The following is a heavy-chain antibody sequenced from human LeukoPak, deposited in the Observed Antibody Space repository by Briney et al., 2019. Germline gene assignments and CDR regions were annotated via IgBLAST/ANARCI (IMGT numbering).Heavy chain of an antibody. CDR3: VSPTADYPFHYYFDS. CDR1: GCSFSSYS. CDR2: ISSDGSSK. D-gene: IGHD5-12*01. Sequence: GGSLRLSCAASGCSFSSYSIHWVRQAPGKGLEWVAVISSDGSSKNFALSVKGRFAISRDNSKNTLFLQMNNLRSEDTALYYCVSPTADYPFHYYFDSWGQGTLVTVSS. J-gene: IGHJ4*02. V-gene: IGHV3-30*09.